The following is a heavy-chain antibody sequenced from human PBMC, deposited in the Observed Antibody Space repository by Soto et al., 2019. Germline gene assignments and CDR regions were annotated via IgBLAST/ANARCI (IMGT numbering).Heavy chain of an antibody. J-gene: IGHJ4*02. D-gene: IGHD6-6*01. V-gene: IGHV4-31*03. CDR2: IYYSGST. CDR3: ARAMRGSSSIDY. Sequence: QVQLQESGPGLVKPSQTLSLTCTVSGGSISSGGYYWSWIRQHPGKGLEWIGYIYYSGSTYYNPSLKSRVTISVDTSKNQFSLELSSVTAADTAVYYCARAMRGSSSIDYWGQGTLVTVSS. CDR1: GGSISSGGYY.